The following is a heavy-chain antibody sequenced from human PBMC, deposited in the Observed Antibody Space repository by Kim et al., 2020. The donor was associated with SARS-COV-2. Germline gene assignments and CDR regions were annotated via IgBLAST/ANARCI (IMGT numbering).Heavy chain of an antibody. CDR3: ARGGVGLTLDY. J-gene: IGHJ4*02. Sequence: SETLSLTCAVYGGSFSGYYWSWIRQPPGKGLEWIGEINHSGSTNYNPSLKSRVTISVDTSKNQFSLKLSSVTAADTAVYYCARGGVGLTLDYWGQGTLVTVSS. V-gene: IGHV4-34*01. D-gene: IGHD2-15*01. CDR1: GGSFSGYY. CDR2: INHSGST.